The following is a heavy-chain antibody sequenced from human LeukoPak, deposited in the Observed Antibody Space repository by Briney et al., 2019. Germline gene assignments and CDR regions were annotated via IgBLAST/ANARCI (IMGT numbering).Heavy chain of an antibody. CDR3: ARSYYYGSGSIYYYYMDV. CDR2: INPNSGGA. V-gene: IGHV1-2*02. CDR1: GYTFTSYG. J-gene: IGHJ6*03. Sequence: GASVKVSCKASGYTFTSYGISWVRQAPGQGLEWMGWINPNSGGANYAQKFQGRVTMTRDTSISTAYMELSRLRSDDTAVYYCARSYYYGSGSIYYYYMDVWGKGTTVTVSS. D-gene: IGHD3-10*01.